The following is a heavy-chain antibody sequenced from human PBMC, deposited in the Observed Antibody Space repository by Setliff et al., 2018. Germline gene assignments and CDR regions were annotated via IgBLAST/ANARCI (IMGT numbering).Heavy chain of an antibody. CDR2: INPNSGGT. J-gene: IGHJ6*02. CDR1: GYTFTGYY. Sequence: ASVKVSCKASGYTFTGYYMHWVRQAPGQGLEWMGWINPNSGGTNYAQKFQGWVTMTRDTSISTAYMELSRLRSDDTAAYYCARGPRITIFGVVSLSLYGMDVWGQGTTVTVSS. V-gene: IGHV1-2*04. D-gene: IGHD3-3*01. CDR3: ARGPRITIFGVVSLSLYGMDV.